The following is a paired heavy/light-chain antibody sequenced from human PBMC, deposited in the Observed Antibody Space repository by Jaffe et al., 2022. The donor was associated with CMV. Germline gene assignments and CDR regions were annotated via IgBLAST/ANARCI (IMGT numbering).Heavy chain of an antibody. D-gene: IGHD1-1*01. V-gene: IGHV3-30*18. CDR2: MSYDGGE. Sequence: QVQLVESGGGVVQPGRSLRLSCAVAGFSLSHYGVHWVRQAPGKGLEWVAVMSYDGGENYVDSVKGRFTVSRDISKNTLYLQMDSLRAEDTAVYYCAKDRMSTMGYYYYGLDVWGHGTTVIVSS. CDR1: GFSLSHYG. CDR3: AKDRMSTMGYYYYGLDV. J-gene: IGHJ6*02.
Light chain of an antibody. Sequence: DIVMTQSPLSLPVTPGEPASISCRSSQSLLHRNGNNYLDWYLQKPGQSPQLLIYLGSNRAPGVPDRFSGSGSGTDFTLKISRVEAEDIGVYYCMQALQIPLFGGGTKVEIK. CDR2: LGS. V-gene: IGKV2-28*01. CDR3: MQALQIPL. J-gene: IGKJ4*01. CDR1: QSLLHRNGNNY.